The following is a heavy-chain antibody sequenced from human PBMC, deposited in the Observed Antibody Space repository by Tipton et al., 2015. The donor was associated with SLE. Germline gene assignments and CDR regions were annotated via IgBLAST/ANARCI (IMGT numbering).Heavy chain of an antibody. Sequence: SLRLSCAASGFTFSSYGMHWVRQAPGKGLEWVAFIRYDGSNKYYADSVKGRFTISRDNSKNTLYLQMNSLRAEDTAVYYCARGLAYCGGDCYSPFDYWGQGTLVTVSS. J-gene: IGHJ4*02. CDR1: GFTFSSYG. CDR3: ARGLAYCGGDCYSPFDY. CDR2: IRYDGSNK. D-gene: IGHD2-21*01. V-gene: IGHV3-30*02.